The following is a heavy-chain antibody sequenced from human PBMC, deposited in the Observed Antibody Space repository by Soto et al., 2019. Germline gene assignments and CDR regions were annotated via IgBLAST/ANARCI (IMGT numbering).Heavy chain of an antibody. CDR3: AKVPQPRIAVAGTTGLGYAHGQKISRFDY. Sequence: EVQLLESGGGLVQPGGSLRLSCAASGFTFSSYAMSWVRQAPGKGLEWVSAISGSGGSRYYADSVKGRFTISRDNSKNTLYLQMNSLRTEDTAVYYCAKVPQPRIAVAGTTGLGYAHGQKISRFDYWGQGTLVTVSS. D-gene: IGHD6-19*01. J-gene: IGHJ4*02. V-gene: IGHV3-23*01. CDR2: ISGSGGSR. CDR1: GFTFSSYA.